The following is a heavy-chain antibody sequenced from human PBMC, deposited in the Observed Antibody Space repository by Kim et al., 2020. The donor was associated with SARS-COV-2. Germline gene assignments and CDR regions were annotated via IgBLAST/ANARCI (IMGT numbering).Heavy chain of an antibody. CDR1: GGTFSSYA. J-gene: IGHJ4*02. Sequence: SVKVSCKASGGTFSSYAISWVRQAPGQGLEWMGGIFPIFGTANYAQKFQGRVTITADESTSTAYMELSSLRSEDTAVYYCARENGYSSGWYEAYFDYWGQGTLVTVSS. CDR3: ARENGYSSGWYEAYFDY. D-gene: IGHD6-19*01. CDR2: IFPIFGTA. V-gene: IGHV1-69*13.